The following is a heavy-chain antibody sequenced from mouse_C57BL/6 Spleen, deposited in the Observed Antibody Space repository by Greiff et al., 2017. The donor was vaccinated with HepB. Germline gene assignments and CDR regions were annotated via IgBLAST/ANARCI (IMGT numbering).Heavy chain of an antibody. CDR2: FYPGSGSI. V-gene: IGHV1-62-2*01. CDR3: ARHEDLGVYYSNPPLAY. CDR1: GYTFTEYT. Sequence: QVQLQQSGAELVKPGASVKLSCKASGYTFTEYTIHWVKQRSGQGLEWIGWFYPGSGSIKYNEKFKDKATLTADKSSSTVYMELSRLTSEDSAVYFCARHEDLGVYYSNPPLAYWGQGTLVTVSA. J-gene: IGHJ3*01. D-gene: IGHD2-5*01.